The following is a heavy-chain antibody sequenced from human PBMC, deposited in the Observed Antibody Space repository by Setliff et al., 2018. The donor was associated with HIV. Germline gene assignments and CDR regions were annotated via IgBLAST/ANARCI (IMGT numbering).Heavy chain of an antibody. CDR2: NLDSGST. Sequence: SETLSLTCTVSGASISSGGYYWNWIRQLPGKGLEWIGYNLDSGSTYYNPSLRGRLSMSIDTSANQFSVELTSVTAADTALYFCARVPNWGSAPFAYDVWGLGTMVTVSS. J-gene: IGHJ3*01. CDR1: GASISSGGYY. V-gene: IGHV4-31*03. CDR3: ARVPNWGSAPFAYDV. D-gene: IGHD7-27*01.